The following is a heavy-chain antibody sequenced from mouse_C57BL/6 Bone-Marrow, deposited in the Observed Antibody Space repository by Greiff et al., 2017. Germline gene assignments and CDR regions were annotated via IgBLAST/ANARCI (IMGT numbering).Heavy chain of an antibody. Sequence: QVQLQQSGPELVKPGASVKLSCKASGYTFTSYDINWVKQRPGQGLEWIGWLYPRDGRTKYNEKFKGMATLTVDTSPSTAYMELHSLTSEDSAVYFGARLGCDCSSGDWYFDVWGTGTTVTVSS. V-gene: IGHV1-85*01. CDR1: GYTFTSYD. D-gene: IGHD1-1*01. CDR2: LYPRDGRT. CDR3: ARLGCDCSSGDWYFDV. J-gene: IGHJ1*03.